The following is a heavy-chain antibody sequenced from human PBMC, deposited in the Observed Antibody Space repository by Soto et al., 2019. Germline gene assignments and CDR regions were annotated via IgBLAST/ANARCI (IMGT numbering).Heavy chain of an antibody. CDR2: INAGNGNT. Sequence: QVQLVQSGAEEKKPGASVKVSCKASGYTFTAYAMHWVRQAPGQRLEWMGWINAGNGNTKYSQKFQGRVTITRDTSASTAYRELSSLRSKDTAVYYCARAVAVPADFDYWGQGTLVTVSS. CDR3: ARAVAVPADFDY. D-gene: IGHD6-19*01. CDR1: GYTFTAYA. J-gene: IGHJ4*02. V-gene: IGHV1-3*05.